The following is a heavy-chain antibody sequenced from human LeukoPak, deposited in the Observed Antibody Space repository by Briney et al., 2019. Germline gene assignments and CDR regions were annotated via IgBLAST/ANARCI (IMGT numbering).Heavy chain of an antibody. J-gene: IGHJ4*02. CDR3: ARVARPRYCSGGSCYSYPGPFDY. CDR2: ISAYNGNT. Sequence: ASVKVSCEASGYTFTSYGIIWVRQAPGQGLEWMGWISAYNGNTNYAQKLQGRVTMTTDTSTSTAYMELRSLRSDDTAVYYCARVARPRYCSGGSCYSYPGPFDYWGQGTLVTVSS. V-gene: IGHV1-18*01. D-gene: IGHD2-15*01. CDR1: GYTFTSYG.